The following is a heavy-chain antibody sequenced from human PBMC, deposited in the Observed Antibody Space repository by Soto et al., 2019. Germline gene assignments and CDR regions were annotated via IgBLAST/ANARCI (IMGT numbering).Heavy chain of an antibody. D-gene: IGHD2-15*01. J-gene: IGHJ6*03. CDR2: IYYSGST. V-gene: IGHV4-59*08. CDR1: GGSISSYY. Sequence: PSETLSLTCTVSGGSISSYYWRWIRQPPGKGLEWIGYIYYSGSTNYNPSLKSRVTISVDTSKNQFSLKLSSVTAADTAVYYCVRHGVAHYYYMAVWGKGTTVTVSS. CDR3: VRHGVAHYYYMAV.